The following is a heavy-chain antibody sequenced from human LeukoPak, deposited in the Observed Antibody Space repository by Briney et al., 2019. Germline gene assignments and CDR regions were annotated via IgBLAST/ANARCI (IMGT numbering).Heavy chain of an antibody. J-gene: IGHJ4*02. D-gene: IGHD3-10*01. V-gene: IGHV4-39*01. CDR3: ARVRAGLWFGESHYFDY. CDR1: GGSISSYY. Sequence: SETLSLTCTVSGGSISSYYWGWIRQHPGKGLEWIGSIYYSGSTYYNPSLKSRVTISVDTSKNQFSLKLSSVTAADTAVYYCARVRAGLWFGESHYFDYWGQGTLVTVSS. CDR2: IYYSGST.